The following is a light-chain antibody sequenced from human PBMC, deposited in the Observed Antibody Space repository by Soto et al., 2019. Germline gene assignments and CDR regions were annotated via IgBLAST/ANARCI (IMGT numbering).Light chain of an antibody. CDR2: QDS. J-gene: IGLJ1*01. CDR1: KLGDKY. V-gene: IGLV3-1*01. CDR3: QAWDSSTFYV. Sequence: SYELTQPPSVSVSPGQTASITCSGDKLGDKYARWYQQKPGQSPVLVIYQDSKRPSGIPERFSGSNSGNTATLTISGTQAMDEADYYCQAWDSSTFYVFGTGTKLTVL.